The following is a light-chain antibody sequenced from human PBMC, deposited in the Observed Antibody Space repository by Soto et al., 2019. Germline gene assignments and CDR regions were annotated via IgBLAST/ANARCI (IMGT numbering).Light chain of an antibody. CDR2: AAS. V-gene: IGKV1-39*01. CDR3: QQYNYYAT. J-gene: IGKJ1*01. CDR1: QSISSY. Sequence: DIQMTQSPSSLSASVGDRVTITCRASQSISSYLNWYQQKPGKAPKLLIYAASSLQSGVPSRFSGSGSGTEFTLTISSLQPDDFATYYCQQYNYYATFGQGTKVYIK.